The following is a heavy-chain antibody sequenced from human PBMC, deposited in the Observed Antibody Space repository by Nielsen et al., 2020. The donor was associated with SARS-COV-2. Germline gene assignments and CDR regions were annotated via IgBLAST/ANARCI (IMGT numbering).Heavy chain of an antibody. J-gene: IGHJ5*02. CDR3: ARERVVYYDFWSGYHGNWFDP. V-gene: IGHV3-72*01. CDR2: TRNKANSYTT. Sequence: WIRQPPGKGLEWVGRTRNKANSYTTEYAASVKGRFTISRDDSKNSLYLQMNSLKTEDTAVYYCARERVVYYDFWSGYHGNWFDPWGQGTLVTVS. D-gene: IGHD3-3*01.